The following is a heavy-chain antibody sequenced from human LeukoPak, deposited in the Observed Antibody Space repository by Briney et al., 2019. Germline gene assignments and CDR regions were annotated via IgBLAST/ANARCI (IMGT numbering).Heavy chain of an antibody. CDR2: IYSGGST. CDR1: GFTVSSNY. D-gene: IGHD3-10*01. CDR3: AKDRNYGSGSIPGY. V-gene: IGHV3-66*01. Sequence: GGSLRLSCAASGFTVSSNYMSWVRQAPGKGLEWVSVIYSGGSTYYADSVKGRFTISRDNSKNTLYLQMNSLRAEDTAVYYCAKDRNYGSGSIPGYWGQGTLVTVSS. J-gene: IGHJ4*02.